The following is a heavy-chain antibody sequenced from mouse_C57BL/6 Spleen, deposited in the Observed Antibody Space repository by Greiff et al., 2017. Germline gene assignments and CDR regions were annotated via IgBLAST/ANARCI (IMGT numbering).Heavy chain of an antibody. D-gene: IGHD1-1*01. V-gene: IGHV1-54*01. CDR2: INPGSGGT. CDR1: GYAFTNYL. CDR3: ARHGSSPWFAY. Sequence: QVQLKESGAELVRPGTSVKVSCKASGYAFTNYLIEWVKQRPGQGLEWIGVINPGSGGTNYNEKFKGKATLTADKSSSTAYMQLSSLTSEDSAVYFCARHGSSPWFAYWGQGTLVTVSA. J-gene: IGHJ3*01.